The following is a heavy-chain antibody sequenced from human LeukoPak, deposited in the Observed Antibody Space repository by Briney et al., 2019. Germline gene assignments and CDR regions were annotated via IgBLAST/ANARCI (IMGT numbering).Heavy chain of an antibody. CDR3: ARLYYYDSSGYLGDYYYMDV. D-gene: IGHD3-22*01. CDR2: ISSSGSTI. CDR1: GFTFSSYG. J-gene: IGHJ6*03. V-gene: IGHV3-48*04. Sequence: GGSLRLSCAASGFTFSSYGMNWVRQAPGKGLEWVSYISSSGSTIYYADSVKGRFTISRDNAKNSLYLQMNSLRAEDTAVYYCARLYYYDSSGYLGDYYYMDVWGKGTTVTVSS.